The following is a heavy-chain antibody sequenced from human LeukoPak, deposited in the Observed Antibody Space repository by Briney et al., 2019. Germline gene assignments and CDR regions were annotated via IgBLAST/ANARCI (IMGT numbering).Heavy chain of an antibody. CDR1: GYTFTGYY. J-gene: IGHJ4*02. Sequence: GASVKVSCKASGYTFTGYYMHWVRQAPGQGLEWMGWINPNSGGTNYAQKFQGRVTMTRDTSISTAYMELSRLRSDDTAVYYCARDPWGYNYRTFDYWGQGTLVTVSS. D-gene: IGHD5-24*01. CDR2: INPNSGGT. CDR3: ARDPWGYNYRTFDY. V-gene: IGHV1-2*02.